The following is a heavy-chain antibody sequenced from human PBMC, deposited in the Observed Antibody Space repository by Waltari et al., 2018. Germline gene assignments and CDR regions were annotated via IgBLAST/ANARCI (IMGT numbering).Heavy chain of an antibody. Sequence: QVQLQESGPGLVKPSETLSLTCAVSGYSISRGSYWGWIRQPPGKGREWVGSIYHSGSTYYNPSLKSRVTISVDTSKNQFSLKLSSVTAADTAVYYCARVGYSSGWYNYYYYGMDVWGQGTTVTVSS. V-gene: IGHV4-38-2*01. D-gene: IGHD6-19*01. CDR2: IYHSGST. J-gene: IGHJ6*02. CDR3: ARVGYSSGWYNYYYYGMDV. CDR1: GYSISRGSY.